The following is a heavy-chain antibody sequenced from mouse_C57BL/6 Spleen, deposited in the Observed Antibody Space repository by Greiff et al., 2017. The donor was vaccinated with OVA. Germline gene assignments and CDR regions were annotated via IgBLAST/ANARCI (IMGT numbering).Heavy chain of an antibody. V-gene: IGHV5-12*01. D-gene: IGHD1-1*01. Sequence: EVKLVESGGGLVQPGGSLKLSCAASGFTFSDYYMYLVRQTPEKRLECVAYISHGGGRTYYPDTVKGRFTISRDHAKNTLYLQMSRLKSEDTAMYYGARHDYGSSYWYFDVWGTGTTVTVSS. CDR2: ISHGGGRT. CDR1: GFTFSDYY. J-gene: IGHJ1*03. CDR3: ARHDYGSSYWYFDV.